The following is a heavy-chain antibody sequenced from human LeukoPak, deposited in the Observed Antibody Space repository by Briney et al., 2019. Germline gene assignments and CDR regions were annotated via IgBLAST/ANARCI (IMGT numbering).Heavy chain of an antibody. V-gene: IGHV1-2*02. D-gene: IGHD3-10*01. Sequence: ASVKVSCKASGYTFTGYYMHWVRQAPGQGLEWMGWINPNSGGTNYAQKFQGRVTMTRDTSISTAYMELSRLRSDDTAVYYCAKNPHVLLWFGELSYWGQGTLVTVSS. CDR1: GYTFTGYY. CDR3: AKNPHVLLWFGELSY. CDR2: INPNSGGT. J-gene: IGHJ4*02.